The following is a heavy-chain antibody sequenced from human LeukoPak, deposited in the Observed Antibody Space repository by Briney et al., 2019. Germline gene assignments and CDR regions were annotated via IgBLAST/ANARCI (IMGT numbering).Heavy chain of an antibody. J-gene: IGHJ4*02. Sequence: SVKVSCKASGGTFSSYAISWVRQAPGQGLEWMGGIIPIFGTANYAQKCQGRVTITTDESTSTAYMELSSLRSEDTAVYYCARGGWRAVAGTAIDYWGQGTLVTVSS. CDR2: IIPIFGTA. CDR1: GGTFSSYA. D-gene: IGHD6-19*01. V-gene: IGHV1-69*05. CDR3: ARGGWRAVAGTAIDY.